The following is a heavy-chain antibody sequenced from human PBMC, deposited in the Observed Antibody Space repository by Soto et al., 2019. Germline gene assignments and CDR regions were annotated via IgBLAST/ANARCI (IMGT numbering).Heavy chain of an antibody. V-gene: IGHV4-39*01. J-gene: IGHJ4*02. D-gene: IGHD6-13*01. CDR3: SRWADSRDGPPGRDY. CDR2: IYYSGST. CDR1: GGSISSSSYY. Sequence: PSETLSLTCTVSGGSISSSSYYWGWIRQPPGKGLEWIGSIYYSGSTYYNPSLKSRVTISVDTSKNQFSLKLSSVTAADTAVYYCSRWADSRDGPPGRDYGGQGTLVTVSS.